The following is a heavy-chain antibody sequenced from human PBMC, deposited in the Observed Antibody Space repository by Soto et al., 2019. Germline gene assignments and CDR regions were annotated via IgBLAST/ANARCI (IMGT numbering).Heavy chain of an antibody. V-gene: IGHV4-31*03. Sequence: PSETLSLTCTVSGGSTSSGGFYWSWIRQHPGKDLEWIGYIYYSGTTHYNPSLKSRVTISVDTSRNQFSLKLSSVTAADTAVYYCARAYSGGDSSSWYYFDYWGPGTLVTVSS. CDR2: IYYSGTT. CDR3: ARAYSGGDSSSWYYFDY. D-gene: IGHD2-2*01. J-gene: IGHJ4*02. CDR1: GGSTSSGGFY.